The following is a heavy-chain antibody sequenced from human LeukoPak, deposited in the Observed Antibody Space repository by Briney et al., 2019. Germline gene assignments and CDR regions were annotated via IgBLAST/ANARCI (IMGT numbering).Heavy chain of an antibody. CDR3: VSGGDWAFGWYFDV. V-gene: IGHV6-1*01. Sequence: SQTLSHTCRITGDSVPRNRGPWRWLPQSPSRAPECLGRLYYRYKWHHEYAASVQNRISISPATTKNQFSLQLSSMSPNDSAVYYCVSGGDWAFGWYFDVWGRGALVTVSS. J-gene: IGHJ2*01. CDR1: GDSVPRNRGP. D-gene: IGHD6-25*01. CDR2: LYYRYKWHH.